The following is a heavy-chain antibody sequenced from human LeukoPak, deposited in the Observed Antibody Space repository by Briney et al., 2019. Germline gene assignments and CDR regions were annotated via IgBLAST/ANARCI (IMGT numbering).Heavy chain of an antibody. CDR3: ARVHHERLRLDV. D-gene: IGHD2-21*02. J-gene: IGHJ6*02. CDR2: IYYSEST. V-gene: IGHV4-31*03. CDR1: GVSINSGDYF. Sequence: SETLSLTCTVSGVSINSGDYFWSWIRQHPGKGLEWIGYIYYSESTHYNPSLKTRITISVDTSKNEFSLKLSSVTAADTAVYYCARVHHERLRLDVWGQGTTVTVSS.